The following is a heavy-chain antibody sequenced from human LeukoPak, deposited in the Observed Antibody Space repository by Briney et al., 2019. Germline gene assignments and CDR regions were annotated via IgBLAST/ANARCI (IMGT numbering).Heavy chain of an antibody. J-gene: IGHJ3*02. Sequence: PSETLSLTCAVSGGSISSSNWWSWVRPPPGKGLEWIGEIYHSGSTNYNPSLKSRVTISVDKSKNQFSLKLSSVTAADTAVYYCARGSGNVVVDAFDIWGQGTMVTVSS. CDR3: ARGSGNVVVDAFDI. D-gene: IGHD2-21*01. CDR1: GGSISSSNW. V-gene: IGHV4-4*02. CDR2: IYHSGST.